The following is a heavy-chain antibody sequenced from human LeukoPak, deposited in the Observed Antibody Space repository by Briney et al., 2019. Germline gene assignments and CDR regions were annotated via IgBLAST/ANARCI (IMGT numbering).Heavy chain of an antibody. D-gene: IGHD3-22*01. Sequence: SETLSLTCTVSGGSISGYYWSWIRQSPGKGLEWIGYIYYSGSTNYNPSLKSRVTISVDTSKNQFSLKLSSVTAADTAVYYCARQIFNNYYDKAFDIWGQGTMVTVSS. V-gene: IGHV4-59*08. J-gene: IGHJ3*02. CDR3: ARQIFNNYYDKAFDI. CDR2: IYYSGST. CDR1: GGSISGYY.